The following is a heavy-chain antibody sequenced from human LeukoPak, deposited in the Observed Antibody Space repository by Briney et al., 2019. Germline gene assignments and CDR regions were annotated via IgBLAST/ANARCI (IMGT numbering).Heavy chain of an antibody. CDR2: TIPILGIA. CDR3: ARGRNPLRGYYYYYGMDV. D-gene: IGHD1-14*01. CDR1: GGTFSSYA. J-gene: IGHJ6*02. V-gene: IGHV1-69*04. Sequence: ASVKVSCKASGGTFSSYAISWVRQAPGQGLEWMGRTIPILGIANYAQKFQGRVAITADKSTSTAYMELSSLRSEDTAVYYCARGRNPLRGYYYYYGMDVWGQGTTVTVSS.